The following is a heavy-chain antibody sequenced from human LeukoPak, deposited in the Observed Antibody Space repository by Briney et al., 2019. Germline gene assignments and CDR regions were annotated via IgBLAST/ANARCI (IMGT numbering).Heavy chain of an antibody. CDR1: GFTFDDYA. D-gene: IGHD3-3*01. J-gene: IGHJ3*02. V-gene: IGHV3-9*01. Sequence: GGSLRLSCAASGFTFDDYAMHWVRQAPGKGLEWVSGISWNSGSIGYADSVKGRFTISRDNSKNTLYLQMNSLRAEDTAIYYCTKGSVLTIFGMAWHAFDIWGQGTMVTVSP. CDR2: ISWNSGSI. CDR3: TKGSVLTIFGMAWHAFDI.